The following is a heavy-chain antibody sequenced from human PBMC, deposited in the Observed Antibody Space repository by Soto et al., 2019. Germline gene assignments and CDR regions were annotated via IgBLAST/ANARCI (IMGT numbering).Heavy chain of an antibody. CDR1: GYTFTTYD. CDR3: ARERKFDFWRKGLDV. D-gene: IGHD3-3*01. J-gene: IGHJ6*02. Sequence: ASLKGSCKASGYTFTTYDINWVRQNTGQGLEWLGWMDPNSGSTGYAQNFQGRITMTRNISRNTAHMELSSLQSEDTAVYYCARERKFDFWRKGLDVWGQGTTVTVSS. CDR2: MDPNSGST. V-gene: IGHV1-8*01.